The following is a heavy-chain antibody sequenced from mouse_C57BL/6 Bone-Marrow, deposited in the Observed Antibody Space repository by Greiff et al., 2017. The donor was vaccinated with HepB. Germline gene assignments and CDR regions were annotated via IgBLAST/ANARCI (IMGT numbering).Heavy chain of an antibody. CDR1: GYTFTDYE. Sequence: QVQLKESGAELVRPGASVTLSCRASGYTFTDYEMHWVKQTPVHGLEWIGAIDPETGGTAYNQKFKGKAILTADKSSSTAYMELRSLTSEDSAVYYCTRSEVFDVWGTGTTVTVSS. J-gene: IGHJ1*03. V-gene: IGHV1-15*01. CDR2: IDPETGGT. CDR3: TRSEVFDV.